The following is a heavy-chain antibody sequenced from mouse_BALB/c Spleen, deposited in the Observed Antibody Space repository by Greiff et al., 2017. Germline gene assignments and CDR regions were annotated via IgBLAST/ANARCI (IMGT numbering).Heavy chain of an antibody. Sequence: EVQGVESGGGLVKPGGSLKLSCAASGFTFSDYYMYWVRQTPEKRLEWVATISDGGSYTYYPDSVKGRFTISRDNAKNNLYLQMSSLKSEDTAMYYCARGEDYGSSTYAMDYWGQGTSVTVSS. J-gene: IGHJ4*01. V-gene: IGHV5-4*02. CDR1: GFTFSDYY. D-gene: IGHD1-1*01. CDR3: ARGEDYGSSTYAMDY. CDR2: ISDGGSYT.